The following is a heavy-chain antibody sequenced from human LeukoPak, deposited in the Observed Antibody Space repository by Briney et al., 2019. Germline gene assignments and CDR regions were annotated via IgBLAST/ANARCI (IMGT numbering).Heavy chain of an antibody. V-gene: IGHV1-69*04. D-gene: IGHD3-22*01. J-gene: IGHJ4*02. Sequence: SVKVSCKASGGTFSSYAISWVRQAPGQGLEWMGRIIPILGIANYAQKFQGRVTITADESTSTAYMELSSLRSEDTAVYYCARVRNYYDSSGYFLDYWGQGTLVTVSS. CDR2: IIPILGIA. CDR3: ARVRNYYDSSGYFLDY. CDR1: GGTFSSYA.